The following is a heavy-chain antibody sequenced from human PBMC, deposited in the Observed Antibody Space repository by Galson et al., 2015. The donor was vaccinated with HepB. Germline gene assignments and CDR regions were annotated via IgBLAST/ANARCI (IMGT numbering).Heavy chain of an antibody. CDR2: INKDGRDT. D-gene: IGHD6-19*01. CDR1: GFIFSNYW. CDR3: VGGAGWLFDY. V-gene: IGHV3-7*01. Sequence: SLRLSCAASGFIFSNYWMNWVRQAPGKGLEWVAYINKDGRDTYYVDSVRGRFSISRDNAKNSLYLQMNSLRVEDTAVYYCVGGAGWLFDYWGQGSLVTVSS. J-gene: IGHJ4*02.